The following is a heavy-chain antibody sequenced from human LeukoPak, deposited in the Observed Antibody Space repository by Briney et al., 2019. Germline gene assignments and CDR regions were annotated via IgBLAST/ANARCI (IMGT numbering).Heavy chain of an antibody. J-gene: IGHJ3*02. Sequence: PSETLSLTSAVSGGSISTYYWSWIRQPAGKGLEWIGRIYTSGSTNYNPSLKSRVTMSVDTSKNQFSLNLGSVTAADTAVYYCTRLPGGDSSSVVAFDIWGQGTMVTVSS. CDR1: GGSISTYY. V-gene: IGHV4-4*07. CDR2: IYTSGST. D-gene: IGHD2-21*02. CDR3: TRLPGGDSSSVVAFDI.